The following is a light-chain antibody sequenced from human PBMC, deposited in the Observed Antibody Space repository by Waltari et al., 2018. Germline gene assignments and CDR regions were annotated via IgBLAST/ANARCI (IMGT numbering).Light chain of an antibody. Sequence: EIVLTQSPGTLSLSPGERATLSCRASQSVGRSLAWYQQKPGQAPRLLIYGASSRDTXXXXXXXGXXSXTXXSLTISRXEPEXXXXXXCQHYVRLPATFGQGTKVEIK. CDR1: QSVGRS. V-gene: IGKV3-20*01. CDR3: QHYVRLPAT. J-gene: IGKJ1*01. CDR2: GAS.